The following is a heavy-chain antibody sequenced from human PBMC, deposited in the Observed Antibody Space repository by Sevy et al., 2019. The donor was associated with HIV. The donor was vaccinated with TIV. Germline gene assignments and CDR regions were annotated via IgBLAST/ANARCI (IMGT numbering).Heavy chain of an antibody. CDR3: AKVLNSHINTDDTFDI. D-gene: IGHD3-9*01. CDR1: GFSLINYA. Sequence: GGSLRLSCKATGFSLINYAIHWVRQAPGKGLEWVAVMTFDGSNQYYADSVKGRFTISRDTSTNTVYLQMNSLRADDTALYSCAKVLNSHINTDDTFDIWGLGTMVTVSS. CDR2: MTFDGSNQ. J-gene: IGHJ3*02. V-gene: IGHV3-33*03.